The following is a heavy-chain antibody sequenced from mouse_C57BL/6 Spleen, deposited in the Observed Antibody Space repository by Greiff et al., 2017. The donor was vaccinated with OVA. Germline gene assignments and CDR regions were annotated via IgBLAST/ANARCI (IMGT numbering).Heavy chain of an antibody. CDR3: ARREVQGYFDY. CDR1: GYAFSSSW. V-gene: IGHV1-82*01. Sequence: VKLMESGPELVKPGASVKISCKASGYAFSSSWMNWVKQRPGKGLEWIGRIYPGDGDTNYNGKFKGKATLTADKSSSTAYMQLSSLTSEDSAVYFCARREVQGYFDYWGQGTTLTVSS. J-gene: IGHJ2*01. D-gene: IGHD3-2*02. CDR2: IYPGDGDT.